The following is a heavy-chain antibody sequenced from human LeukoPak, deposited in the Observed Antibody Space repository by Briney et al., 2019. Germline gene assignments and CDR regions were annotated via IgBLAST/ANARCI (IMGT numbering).Heavy chain of an antibody. CDR1: GFTFSDYS. Sequence: PGGSLRLSCAASGFTFSDYSMNWVRQAPGRGRNGFSYISFSVNTKYYGDSVKGRFTISRDNAKNSLYLHMDSLRAEDTAVYYCARGAYSSGWAYFDHWGQGTLVTVSS. D-gene: IGHD6-19*01. J-gene: IGHJ4*02. CDR3: ARGAYSSGWAYFDH. CDR2: ISFSVNTK. V-gene: IGHV3-48*04.